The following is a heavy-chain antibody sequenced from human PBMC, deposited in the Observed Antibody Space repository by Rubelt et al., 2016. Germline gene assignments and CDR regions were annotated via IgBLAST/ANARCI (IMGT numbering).Heavy chain of an antibody. Sequence: QAQLVQSGAEVKKPGASVKVSCKASGYTFTTYGINWVRLAPVQGMEWMGMINPSPGSTSYTQKFQGRVTMTRETSTSSVYMELSSLGSEDTAVYYCAGDRGGEGDFDYWGQGTLVTVSS. CDR2: INPSPGST. CDR3: AGDRGGEGDFDY. D-gene: IGHD2-15*01. J-gene: IGHJ4*02. CDR1: GYTFTTYG. V-gene: IGHV1-46*01.